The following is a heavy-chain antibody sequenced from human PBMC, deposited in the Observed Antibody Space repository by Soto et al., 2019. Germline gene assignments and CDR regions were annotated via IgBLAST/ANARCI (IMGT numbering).Heavy chain of an antibody. J-gene: IGHJ5*02. CDR3: VYGSGSPYNWFDP. CDR2: IYYSGST. Sequence: SATLSLTSTVSSHSISSSNDYCVCIRQPPAKGLEWIGSIYYSGSTYYNPSLKSRVTISVDTSKNQFSLKLSSVTAADTAVYYCVYGSGSPYNWFDPWGQGTLVS. D-gene: IGHD3-10*01. CDR1: SHSISSSNDY. V-gene: IGHV4-39*01.